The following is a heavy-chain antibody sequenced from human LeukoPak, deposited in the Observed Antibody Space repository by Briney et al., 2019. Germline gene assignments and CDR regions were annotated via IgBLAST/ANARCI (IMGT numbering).Heavy chain of an antibody. D-gene: IGHD6-13*01. CDR3: ARVEYSSSWYLGTTYYYYYGMDV. Sequence: GGSLRLSCAASGFTFSSYWMSWVRQAPGKGLEWVANIKQDGSEKYYVDSVKGRFTISRDNAKNSLYLQMNSLRAEDTAVYYCARVEYSSSWYLGTTYYYYYGMDVWGQGTTVTVSS. CDR2: IKQDGSEK. V-gene: IGHV3-7*01. CDR1: GFTFSSYW. J-gene: IGHJ6*02.